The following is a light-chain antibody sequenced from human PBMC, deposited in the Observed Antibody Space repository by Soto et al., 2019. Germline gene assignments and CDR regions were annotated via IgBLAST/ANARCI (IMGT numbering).Light chain of an antibody. Sequence: EIVLTQSPGTLSLSPGERATLSCRASQSVSSSYLAWYQQKPGQAPRLLIYGSSSRATGIPDRFSGSGSRTDFTLCISRLELEDCAVDYCKQDGCSPMYSFGQGTKLEIK. CDR2: GSS. CDR1: QSVSSSY. CDR3: KQDGCSPMYS. J-gene: IGKJ2*01. V-gene: IGKV3-20*01.